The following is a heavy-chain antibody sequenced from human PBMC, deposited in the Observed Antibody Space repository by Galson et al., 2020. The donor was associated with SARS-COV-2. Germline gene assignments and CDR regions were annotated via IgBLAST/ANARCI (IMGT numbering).Heavy chain of an antibody. D-gene: IGHD6-19*01. V-gene: IGHV4-39*07. Sequence: ASETLSLTCTVSGVSISSTSYYWGWIRQPPGKGLEWIGNIYYSGGTHYNPSLKSRVTISADTSKNQFSLKLTSVTAADTAFYFCESWGAVAALRITGFWCQGTLVTVAS. CDR3: ESWGAVAALRITGF. CDR2: IYYSGGT. CDR1: GVSISSTSYY. J-gene: IGHJ4*02.